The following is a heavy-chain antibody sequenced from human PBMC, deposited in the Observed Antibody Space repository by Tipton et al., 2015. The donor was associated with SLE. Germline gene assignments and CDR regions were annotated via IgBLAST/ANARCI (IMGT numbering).Heavy chain of an antibody. CDR2: ISSSGSTI. Sequence: SLRLSCAASGFTFSSYEMNWVRQAPGKGLEWVSYISSSGSTIYYADSVKGRLTISRDNAKNSLYLQMNSLRAEDTAVYYCASAPGGLFDPLGQGTLVTVSP. D-gene: IGHD4-23*01. J-gene: IGHJ5*02. V-gene: IGHV3-48*03. CDR1: GFTFSSYE. CDR3: ASAPGGLFDP.